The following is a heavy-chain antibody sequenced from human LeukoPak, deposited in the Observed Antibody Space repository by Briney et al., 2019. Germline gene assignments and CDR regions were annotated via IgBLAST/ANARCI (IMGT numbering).Heavy chain of an antibody. CDR3: ARDISPLGVTQPDY. D-gene: IGHD2-21*02. V-gene: IGHV1-18*01. J-gene: IGHJ4*02. Sequence: ASVKVSCKASGYTFTSYGISWVRQAPGQGLEWMGWISAYNGNTNYAQKLQGRVTMTTDTSTSTAYMELRSLRSDDTAVYYCARDISPLGVTQPDYWGQGTLVTVSS. CDR2: ISAYNGNT. CDR1: GYTFTSYG.